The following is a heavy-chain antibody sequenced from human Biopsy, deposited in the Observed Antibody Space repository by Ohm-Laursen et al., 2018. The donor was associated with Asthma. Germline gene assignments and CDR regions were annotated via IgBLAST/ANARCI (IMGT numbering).Heavy chain of an antibody. CDR2: IKHDGSEK. D-gene: IGHD3-3*01. V-gene: IGHV3-7*01. J-gene: IGHJ1*01. CDR3: ARTFHFWSPYHAEHYQL. CDR1: GFTFSSYS. Sequence: SLRLSCAASGFTFSSYSMNWVRQVPGQGLEWVANIKHDGSEKNHVDSLEGRFTISRDNAKNLLFLQMNSLRAEDTAVYYCARTFHFWSPYHAEHYQLWGQGTLVTVSS.